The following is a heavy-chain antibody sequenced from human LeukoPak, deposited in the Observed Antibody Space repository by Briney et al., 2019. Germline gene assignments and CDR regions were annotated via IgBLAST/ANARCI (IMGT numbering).Heavy chain of an antibody. CDR1: GFTFSNAW. Sequence: PGGSLRLSCAASGFTFSNAWMSWVRQAPGKGLEWVGRIKSKTDGGTTDYAAPVKGRFTISRDDSKNTLYLQMNSLKTEDTAVYYCTTGPPNVLLWFGEFYYYGMGVWGKGTTVTVSS. CDR3: TTGPPNVLLWFGEFYYYGMGV. CDR2: IKSKTDGGTT. J-gene: IGHJ6*04. V-gene: IGHV3-15*01. D-gene: IGHD3-10*01.